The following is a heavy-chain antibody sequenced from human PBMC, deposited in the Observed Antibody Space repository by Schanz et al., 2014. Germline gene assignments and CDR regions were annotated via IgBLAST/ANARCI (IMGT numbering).Heavy chain of an antibody. D-gene: IGHD3-10*01. Sequence: QVQLVESGGGVVQPGRSLRLSCAAYGFTLSSYAMHWVRQAPGKGLEWVAVISYDGSNKYYADSVKGRFTISRDNAKKTLSLQMISLRAEDTAVYYCASGVHVSSLQKGLQFWGRGTLVIGSS. V-gene: IGHV3-30-3*01. CDR3: ASGVHVSSLQKGLQF. J-gene: IGHJ1*01. CDR1: GFTLSSYA. CDR2: ISYDGSNK.